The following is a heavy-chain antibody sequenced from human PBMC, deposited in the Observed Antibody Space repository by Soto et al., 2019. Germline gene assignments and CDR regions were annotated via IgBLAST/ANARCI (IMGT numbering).Heavy chain of an antibody. CDR1: GGSFRGYY. D-gene: IGHD4-17*01. Sequence: LETLSLTCAVYGGSFRGYYWSWISQPPGKGLEWIGEINHSGSTNYNPSLKSRVTISVDTSKNQFSLKLSSVTAADTAVYYCARGTTVPTGTFDYWGQGTLVTVS. CDR2: INHSGST. V-gene: IGHV4-34*01. CDR3: ARGTTVPTGTFDY. J-gene: IGHJ4*02.